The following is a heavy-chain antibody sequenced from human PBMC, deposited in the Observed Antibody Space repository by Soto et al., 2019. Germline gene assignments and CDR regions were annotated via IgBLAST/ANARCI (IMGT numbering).Heavy chain of an antibody. Sequence: SVKVSCKASGFTFTSSAVQWVRQARGQRLEWIGWIVVGSGNTNYAQKFQERVTITRDMPTSTAYMELSSLRSEDTAVYYCAAPAGRFGEQVYYYYGMDVWGQGTTVTVSS. D-gene: IGHD3-10*01. J-gene: IGHJ6*02. V-gene: IGHV1-58*01. CDR2: IVVGSGNT. CDR3: AAPAGRFGEQVYYYYGMDV. CDR1: GFTFTSSA.